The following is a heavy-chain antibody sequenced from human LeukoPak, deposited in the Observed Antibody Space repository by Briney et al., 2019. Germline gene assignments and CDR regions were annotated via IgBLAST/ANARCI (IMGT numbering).Heavy chain of an antibody. CDR2: IKQDGSEK. CDR3: ARGRLGDY. CDR1: GFTFSDYW. J-gene: IGHJ4*02. V-gene: IGHV3-7*01. Sequence: GGSLRLSCAASGFTFSDYWMSWVRQVPGKGLEWVANIKQDGSEKYYVDSVKGRFTISRDNAKSSLYLQMNSLRAEDTAVYYCARGRLGDYWGQGTLVTVSS.